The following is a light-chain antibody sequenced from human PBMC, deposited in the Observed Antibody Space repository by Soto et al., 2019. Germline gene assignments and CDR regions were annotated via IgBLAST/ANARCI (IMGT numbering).Light chain of an antibody. J-gene: IGLJ3*02. CDR1: SSNIGSNT. V-gene: IGLV1-44*01. Sequence: QSVLTQPPSASETPGQRLTISCSGSSSNIGSNTVNWYQQLPGAAPKLLIYSNDQRPSGVPDRFSGSNSGTSASLAISGLQSEDEADYYCSAWDDRLNGWLFGGGTKDRP. CDR2: SND. CDR3: SAWDDRLNGWL.